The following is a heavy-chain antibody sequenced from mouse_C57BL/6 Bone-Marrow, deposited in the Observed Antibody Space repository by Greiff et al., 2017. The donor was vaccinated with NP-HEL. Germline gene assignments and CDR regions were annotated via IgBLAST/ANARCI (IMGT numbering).Heavy chain of an antibody. CDR2: INPSSGYT. CDR3: ARVDY. J-gene: IGHJ2*01. Sequence: LKQSGEEREQAGVSVKLSCKAPRSPFTTNWMPWVKQRPGQGLEWIGYINPSSGYTKYNQKFKDKATLTADKSSSTAYMQLSSLTYEDSAVYYCARVDYWGQGTTLTVSS. CDR1: RSPFTTNW. V-gene: IGHV1-7*01.